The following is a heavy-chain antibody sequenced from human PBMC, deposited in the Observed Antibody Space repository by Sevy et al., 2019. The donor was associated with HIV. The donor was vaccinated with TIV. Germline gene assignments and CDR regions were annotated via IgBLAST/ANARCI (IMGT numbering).Heavy chain of an antibody. CDR1: GFTFSNAW. CDR3: TTDLTIEARPGDAFDS. Sequence: GGSLRLSCAASGFTFSNAWMSWVRQAPGKGLEWVGRIKSKTDGGTTEYAAPVKGRFTISRDDSKNTLYLQMNSLKTVDTAVYYCTTDLTIEARPGDAFDSWGQGTMVTVSS. CDR2: IKSKTDGGTT. V-gene: IGHV3-15*01. D-gene: IGHD6-6*01. J-gene: IGHJ3*02.